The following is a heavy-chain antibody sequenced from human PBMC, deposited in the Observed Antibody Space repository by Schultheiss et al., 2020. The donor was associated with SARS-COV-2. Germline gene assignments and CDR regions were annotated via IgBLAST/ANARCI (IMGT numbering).Heavy chain of an antibody. Sequence: GGSLRLSCAASGFTFSSYGMHWVRQAPGKGLEWVAVISYDGTNKYYADSVKGRFTISRDNAKNSLYLQMNSLRAEDTAVYYCTRAPYYMDVWGKGTTVTVSS. V-gene: IGHV3-30*03. CDR1: GFTFSSYG. CDR2: ISYDGTNK. CDR3: TRAPYYMDV. J-gene: IGHJ6*03.